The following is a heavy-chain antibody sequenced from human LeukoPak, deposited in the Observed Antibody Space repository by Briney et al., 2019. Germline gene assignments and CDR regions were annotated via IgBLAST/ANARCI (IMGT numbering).Heavy chain of an antibody. CDR1: GFTFSSYA. J-gene: IGHJ4*02. Sequence: AGGSLRLYCAASGFTFSSYAMHWVRQAPGKGLEWVAVISYDGSNKYYADYVKGRFTISRDNSKNTLYLQMNSLRAEDTAVYYCARASSGWYLPSFDYWGQGTLVTASS. CDR3: ARASSGWYLPSFDY. CDR2: ISYDGSNK. D-gene: IGHD6-19*01. V-gene: IGHV3-30*04.